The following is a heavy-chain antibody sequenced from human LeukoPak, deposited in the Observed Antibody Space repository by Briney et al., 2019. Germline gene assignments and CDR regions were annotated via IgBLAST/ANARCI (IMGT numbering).Heavy chain of an antibody. D-gene: IGHD6-19*01. CDR2: INHSGST. Sequence: SETLSLTCAVYGGSFSGYYWSWIRQPPGKGLEWIGEINHSGSTNYNPSLKSRVTISVDTSKNQFSLKLSSVTAADTAVYYCARGRRIAVAGTTFLSSDDWGQGTLVTVSS. V-gene: IGHV4-34*01. CDR1: GGSFSGYY. J-gene: IGHJ4*02. CDR3: ARGRRIAVAGTTFLSSDD.